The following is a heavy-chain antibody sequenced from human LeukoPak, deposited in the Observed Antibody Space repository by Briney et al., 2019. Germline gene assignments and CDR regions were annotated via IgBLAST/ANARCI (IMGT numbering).Heavy chain of an antibody. CDR3: ARAGMYSYDSGGYFPDY. CDR1: GGSISSADYY. J-gene: IGHJ4*02. V-gene: IGHV4-30-4*01. Sequence: SETLSLTCSVSGGSISSADYYWSWIRQPPGKGLEWIGHIYYSGFTYYNPSLKSRVTISLDTYKNQFSLTLSSVTAADTAVYYCARAGMYSYDSGGYFPDYWGQGTLVPVSS. D-gene: IGHD3-22*01. CDR2: IYYSGFT.